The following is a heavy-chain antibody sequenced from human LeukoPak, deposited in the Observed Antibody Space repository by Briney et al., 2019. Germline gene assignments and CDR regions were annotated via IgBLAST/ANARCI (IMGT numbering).Heavy chain of an antibody. V-gene: IGHV3-23*01. CDR3: AKDVGKWESLHFFDY. D-gene: IGHD1-26*01. CDR2: ISGSGAST. Sequence: GGSLRLSCAASGFTFSSYAMSWVRQAPGKGLEWVSAISGSGASTYYADSVTGRFTISRDNSRNTLYLQMNSLRGDDTAVYYCAKDVGKWESLHFFDYWGQGTLVTVSS. CDR1: GFTFSSYA. J-gene: IGHJ4*02.